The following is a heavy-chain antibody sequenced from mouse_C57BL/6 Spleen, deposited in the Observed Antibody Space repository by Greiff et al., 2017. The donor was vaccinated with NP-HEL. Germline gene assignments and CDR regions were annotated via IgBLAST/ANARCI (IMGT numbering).Heavy chain of an antibody. CDR2: INPSNGGT. J-gene: IGHJ4*01. CDR3: AREYYYGSSYPFYAMDY. CDR1: GYTFTSYW. V-gene: IGHV1-53*01. D-gene: IGHD1-1*01. Sequence: QVQLKQPGTELVKPGASVKLSCKASGYTFTSYWMHWVKQRPGPGLEWIGNINPSNGGTNYNETFKSKATLTVDKSSSTAYMQLSSLTSEDSAVYYCAREYYYGSSYPFYAMDYWGQGTSVTVSS.